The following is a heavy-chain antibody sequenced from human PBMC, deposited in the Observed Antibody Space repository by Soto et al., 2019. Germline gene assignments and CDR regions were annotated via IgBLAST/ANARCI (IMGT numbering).Heavy chain of an antibody. V-gene: IGHV1-69*13. CDR1: GGTFSSYA. D-gene: IGHD5-18*01. CDR3: ARVHVDTAMVTSSVNYYYYGMDV. J-gene: IGHJ6*02. Sequence: SVKVSCKASGGTFSSYAISWVRQAPGQGLEWMGGIIPIFGTANYAQKFQGRVTITVDESTSTAYMELSSLRSEDTAVYYCARVHVDTAMVTSSVNYYYYGMDVWGQGTTVTVSS. CDR2: IIPIFGTA.